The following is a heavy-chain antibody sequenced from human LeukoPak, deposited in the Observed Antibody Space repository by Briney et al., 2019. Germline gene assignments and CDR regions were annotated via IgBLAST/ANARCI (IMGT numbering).Heavy chain of an antibody. Sequence: ASVKVSCKASGYTFTSYYMHWVRQAPGQGLEWMGIINPSGGSTSYAQKLQGRVTMTRDTSTSTVYMELSSLRSEDTAVYYCARDADYYDSSGYYPRKSYYYYYGMDVWGQGTTVTVSS. CDR1: GYTFTSYY. CDR2: INPSGGST. V-gene: IGHV1-46*01. J-gene: IGHJ6*02. CDR3: ARDADYYDSSGYYPRKSYYYYYGMDV. D-gene: IGHD3-22*01.